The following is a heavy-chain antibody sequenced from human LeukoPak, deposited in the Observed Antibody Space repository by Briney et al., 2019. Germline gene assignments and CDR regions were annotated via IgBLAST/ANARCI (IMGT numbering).Heavy chain of an antibody. CDR1: GGSISSGDYY. D-gene: IGHD2-2*02. CDR2: IYYSGST. CDR3: ARDGRRYCSSTSCHIGDY. Sequence: SQTLSLTCTVSGGSISSGDYYWSWIRQPPGKGLEWIGYIYYSGSTYYNPSLKSRVTISVDTSKNQFSLKLSSVTAADTAVYHCARDGRRYCSSTSCHIGDYWGQGTLVTVSS. J-gene: IGHJ4*02. V-gene: IGHV4-30-4*01.